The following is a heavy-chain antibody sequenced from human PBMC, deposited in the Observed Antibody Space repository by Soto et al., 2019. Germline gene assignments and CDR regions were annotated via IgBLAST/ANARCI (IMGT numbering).Heavy chain of an antibody. CDR3: ARDRDYGGKPPARFYFDY. J-gene: IGHJ4*02. Sequence: SETLSLTCTASGGSISSGGYYWSWIRQHPGKGLEWIGYIYYSGSTYYNPSLKSRVTISVDTSKNQFSLKLSSVTAADTAVYYCARDRDYGGKPPARFYFDYWGQGTLVTVSS. CDR2: IYYSGST. CDR1: GGSISSGGYY. D-gene: IGHD4-17*01. V-gene: IGHV4-31*03.